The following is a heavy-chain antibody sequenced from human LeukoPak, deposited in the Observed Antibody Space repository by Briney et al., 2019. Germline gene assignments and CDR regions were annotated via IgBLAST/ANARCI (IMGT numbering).Heavy chain of an antibody. J-gene: IGHJ4*02. V-gene: IGHV4-4*07. CDR2: IYTSGST. CDR3: ARGRSYCSSTSCSENPLSGYYY. Sequence: SETLSLTCTVSGGSISSYYWSWIRQPAGKGLEWIGRIYTSGSTNYNPSLKSRVTISVDTSKNQFALKLSSVTAADTAVYYCARGRSYCSSTSCSENPLSGYYYWGQGTLVTVSS. D-gene: IGHD2-2*01. CDR1: GGSISSYY.